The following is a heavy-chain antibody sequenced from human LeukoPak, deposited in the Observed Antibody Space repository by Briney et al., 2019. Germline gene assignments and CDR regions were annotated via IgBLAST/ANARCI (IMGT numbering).Heavy chain of an antibody. Sequence: ASVKVSCKASGYTFTGYYMHWVRQAPGQGLEWMGWINPNSGGTNYAQKLQGRVTMTRDTSISTAYMELSRLRSDDTAVYYCARDQLDGSGSFQMLTFDIWGQGTMVTVSS. CDR1: GYTFTGYY. V-gene: IGHV1-2*02. J-gene: IGHJ3*02. CDR2: INPNSGGT. D-gene: IGHD3-10*01. CDR3: ARDQLDGSGSFQMLTFDI.